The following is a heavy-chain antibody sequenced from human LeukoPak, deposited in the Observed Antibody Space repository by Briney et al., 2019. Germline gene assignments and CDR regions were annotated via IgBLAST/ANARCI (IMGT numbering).Heavy chain of an antibody. J-gene: IGHJ4*02. V-gene: IGHV1-2*02. CDR3: AREGGYDILTGYQDY. Sequence: ASVKVSCTASGYTFTSYYIHWVRQAPGQGLEWMGWINPNNGDTNYVQKFQGRVTMTRDTSISTAYMELTRLRSDDTAVYYCAREGGYDILTGYQDYWGQGTLVTVSS. D-gene: IGHD3-9*01. CDR2: INPNNGDT. CDR1: GYTFTSYY.